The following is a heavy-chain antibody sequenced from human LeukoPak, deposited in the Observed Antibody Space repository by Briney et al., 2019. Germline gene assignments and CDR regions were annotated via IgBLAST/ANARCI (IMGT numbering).Heavy chain of an antibody. CDR3: ARGGGSGLYCSSTSCYWFDP. D-gene: IGHD2-2*01. CDR1: GGSFSGYY. CDR2: INHSGST. Sequence: SETLSLTCAVYGGSFSGYYWSWIRQPPGKGLEWIGEINHSGSTNYNPSLKSRVTISVDTSKNQFSLKLSSVTAADTAVYYCARGGGSGLYCSSTSCYWFDPWAREPWSPSPQ. J-gene: IGHJ5*02. V-gene: IGHV4-34*01.